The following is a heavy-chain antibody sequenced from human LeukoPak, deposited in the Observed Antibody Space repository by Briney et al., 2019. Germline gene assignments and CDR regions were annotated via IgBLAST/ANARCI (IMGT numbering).Heavy chain of an antibody. CDR1: GFTFSVYW. CDR2: ISPGGGLQ. CDR3: ARGGGLDV. J-gene: IGHJ6*02. V-gene: IGHV3-7*03. D-gene: IGHD3-16*01. Sequence: GESLRLSRAASGFTFSVYWMSWVRQAPGKELEWVGNISPGGGLQFYVDSVKGRFTISRDNAKNSLYLQMSNLRAEDTAVYFCARGGGLDVWGQGATVTVSS.